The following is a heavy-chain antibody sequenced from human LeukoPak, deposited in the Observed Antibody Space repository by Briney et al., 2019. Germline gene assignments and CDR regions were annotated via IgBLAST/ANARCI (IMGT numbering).Heavy chain of an antibody. Sequence: SETLSLTCGVSGGSISNTNWWSWVRQPPGQGLEWIGEISLTGLTHYNPSLESRVTVSLGKSKNQLSLNLTSVTAADTAVYYCSRENGAFSLFGYWGQGILVTV. J-gene: IGHJ4*02. CDR1: GGSISNTNW. CDR3: SRENGAFSLFGY. V-gene: IGHV4-4*02. CDR2: ISLTGLT. D-gene: IGHD2-8*01.